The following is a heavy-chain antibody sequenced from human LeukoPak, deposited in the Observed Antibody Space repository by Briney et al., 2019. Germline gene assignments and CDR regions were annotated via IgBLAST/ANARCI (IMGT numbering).Heavy chain of an antibody. J-gene: IGHJ6*02. D-gene: IGHD5-18*01. CDR1: GGSFSGYY. CDR3: ARHGGTSYGYSYYYGMDV. Sequence: SDTLSLTCAVSGGSFSGYYWSWIRQPPGKGLEWIGYIYYSGSTNYNPSLKSRVTISVDTSKNQFSLKLSSVTAADTAVYYCARHGGTSYGYSYYYGMDVWGQGTTVTVSS. V-gene: IGHV4-59*08. CDR2: IYYSGST.